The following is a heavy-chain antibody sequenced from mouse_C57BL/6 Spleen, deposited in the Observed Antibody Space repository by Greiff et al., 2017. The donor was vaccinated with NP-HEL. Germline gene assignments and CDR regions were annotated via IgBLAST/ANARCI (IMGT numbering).Heavy chain of an antibody. CDR3: AREASSLYYFDY. CDR2: ISYDGSN. V-gene: IGHV3-6*01. D-gene: IGHD1-1*01. J-gene: IGHJ2*01. CDR1: GYSITSGYY. Sequence: EVKVEESGPGLVKPSQSLSLTCSVTGYSITSGYYWNWLRQFPGNKLEWMGYISYDGSNNYNPSLKNRISITRDTSKNQFFLKLNSVTTEDTATYYCAREASSLYYFDYWGQGTTLTVSS.